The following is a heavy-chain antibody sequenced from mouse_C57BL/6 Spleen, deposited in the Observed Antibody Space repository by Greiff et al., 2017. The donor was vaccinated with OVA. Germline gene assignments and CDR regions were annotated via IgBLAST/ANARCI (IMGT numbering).Heavy chain of an antibody. J-gene: IGHJ2*01. CDR3: AREITTGLFDY. CDR2: IWSGGST. V-gene: IGHV2-2*01. Sequence: QVKLQQSGPGLVQPSQSLSITCTVSGFSLTSYGVHWVRQSPGKGLEWLGVIWSGGSTDYNAAFIYRLSISKDNSKSHVFFKMNSLQADDTAIYYCAREITTGLFDYWGQGTTLTVSS. D-gene: IGHD1-1*01. CDR1: GFSLTSYG.